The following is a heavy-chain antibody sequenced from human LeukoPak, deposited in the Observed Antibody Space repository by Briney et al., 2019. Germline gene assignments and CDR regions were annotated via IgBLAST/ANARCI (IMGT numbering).Heavy chain of an antibody. V-gene: IGHV3-30*04. J-gene: IGHJ4*02. Sequence: GGSLRLSCAASGFTFNAYAMHWVRQAPGKGPEWVAVVWYDGTNQYYADSVKGRFTISRDNSKNTVFLQMNSLRAEDTAVYSCAKDAVAPGSGGDYFDYWGQGPLVTVSS. D-gene: IGHD3-10*01. CDR1: GFTFNAYA. CDR3: AKDAVAPGSGGDYFDY. CDR2: VWYDGTNQ.